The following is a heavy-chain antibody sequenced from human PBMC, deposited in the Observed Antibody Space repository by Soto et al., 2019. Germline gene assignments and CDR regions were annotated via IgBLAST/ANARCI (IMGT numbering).Heavy chain of an antibody. CDR3: ARGGAYGDYRSDY. Sequence: EVQLVESGGGLVQPGGSLRLSCAASGFTFSIYWMHWVRQVPGKGLVWVSRINVGGNYTSNADFVKGRFTVSRDNAKNTLYLQMDSLSPEDTAVYFCARGGAYGDYRSDYWGQGALVTVSS. D-gene: IGHD4-17*01. CDR1: GFTFSIYW. CDR2: INVGGNYT. V-gene: IGHV3-74*01. J-gene: IGHJ4*02.